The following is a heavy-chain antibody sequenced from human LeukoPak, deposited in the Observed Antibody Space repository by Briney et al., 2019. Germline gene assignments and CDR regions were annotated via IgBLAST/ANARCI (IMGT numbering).Heavy chain of an antibody. CDR3: ARGHSSASYYYYGMDV. CDR1: GFTFSSYW. V-gene: IGHV3-74*01. Sequence: GGSLRLSCAASGFTFSSYWMHWVRQAPGKGLVWVSRINSDGSSTSYADSVKGRFTISRDNAKNTLYLQMNSLRAEDTAVYYCARGHSSASYYYYGMDVWGQGTTVTVSS. D-gene: IGHD6-19*01. CDR2: INSDGSST. J-gene: IGHJ6*02.